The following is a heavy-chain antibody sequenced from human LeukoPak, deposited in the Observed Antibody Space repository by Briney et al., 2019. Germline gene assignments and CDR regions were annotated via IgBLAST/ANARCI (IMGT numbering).Heavy chain of an antibody. J-gene: IGHJ4*02. CDR1: GFTFSDYW. Sequence: GGSLRLSCAASGFTFSDYWMNWVRQAPGKGLEWVANIKQDGSEKYYVDSVKGRFTISRDSAKNSLYLQMNSLRAEETAVYYCASCSCSGQLMGYCPPADYWGQGTLVTVSS. D-gene: IGHD2-15*01. CDR2: IKQDGSEK. CDR3: ASCSCSGQLMGYCPPADY. V-gene: IGHV3-7*01.